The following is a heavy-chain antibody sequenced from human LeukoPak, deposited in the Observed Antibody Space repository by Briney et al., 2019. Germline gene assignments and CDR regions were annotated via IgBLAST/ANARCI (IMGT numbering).Heavy chain of an antibody. D-gene: IGHD1-1*01. CDR2: IIPILGIA. J-gene: IGHJ6*02. V-gene: IGHV1-69*04. Sequence: SVKVSCKASGGTFSSYAISWVRQAPGQGLELMGRIIPILGIANYAQKFQGRVTITADKSTSTAYMELSSLRSEDTAVYYCARVSGKTPERCYGMDVWGRKTTVTVSS. CDR3: ARVSGKTPERCYGMDV. CDR1: GGTFSSYA.